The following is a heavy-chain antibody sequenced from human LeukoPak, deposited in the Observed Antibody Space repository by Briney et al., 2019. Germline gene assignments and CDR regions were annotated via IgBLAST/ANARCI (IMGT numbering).Heavy chain of an antibody. D-gene: IGHD2-15*01. Sequence: GASVKVSCKGSGYTFTDYYLHWVRQAPGQGLEWVGYINPRDGGTSSPQNFRGRATMTTDASSSTAYMELSRLTSDDTAIYYCAREGNGLLSKDLDYWGQGTLVTVSS. CDR1: GYTFTDYY. CDR2: INPRDGGT. V-gene: IGHV1-2*02. J-gene: IGHJ4*02. CDR3: AREGNGLLSKDLDY.